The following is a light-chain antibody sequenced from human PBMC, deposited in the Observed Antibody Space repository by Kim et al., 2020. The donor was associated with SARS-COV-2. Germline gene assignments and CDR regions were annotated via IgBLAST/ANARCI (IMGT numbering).Light chain of an antibody. V-gene: IGKV3-20*01. CDR3: QQYSSSPAT. Sequence: SPVGRTALPCRAGQSVRCNSIACDKQKPRQAPSLLIYGASSRATGIPDRCSGSGSVTHFTLSITRLEPEDFAVYYCQQYSSSPATFGEGTKVDIK. CDR1: QSVRCNS. CDR2: GAS. J-gene: IGKJ1*01.